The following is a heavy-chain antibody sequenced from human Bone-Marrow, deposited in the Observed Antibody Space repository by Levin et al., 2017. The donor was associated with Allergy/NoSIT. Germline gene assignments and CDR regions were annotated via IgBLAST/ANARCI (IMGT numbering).Heavy chain of an antibody. CDR3: ARGIIGDVRVAHKEAFDI. Sequence: SGGSLRLSCTVSGFTFSIYSINWVRQAPGKGLEWVSSISSSGSDMYYVDSVKGRFTISRDNAKNLLTLQMNSLRAEDTAVYYCARGIIGDVRVAHKEAFDIWGQGTMVSVSS. J-gene: IGHJ3*02. V-gene: IGHV3-21*01. D-gene: IGHD2-8*02. CDR2: ISSSGSDM. CDR1: GFTFSIYS.